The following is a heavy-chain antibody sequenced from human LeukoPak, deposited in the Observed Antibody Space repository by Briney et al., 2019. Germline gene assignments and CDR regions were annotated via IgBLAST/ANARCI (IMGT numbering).Heavy chain of an antibody. CDR1: GGSISSYY. V-gene: IGHV4-59*01. Sequence: SETLSLTCTVSGGSISSYYWSWIRQPPGKGLEWIGYIYYSGSTNYNPSLKSRVTISVDTSKNQFSLKLSSVTAADTAVYYCARERSGSYFDYWGQGTLSPSPQ. D-gene: IGHD1-26*01. CDR3: ARERSGSYFDY. J-gene: IGHJ4*02. CDR2: IYYSGST.